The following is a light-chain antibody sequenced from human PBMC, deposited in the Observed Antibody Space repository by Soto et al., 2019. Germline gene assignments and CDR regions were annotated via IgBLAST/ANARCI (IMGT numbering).Light chain of an antibody. V-gene: IGLV1-40*01. CDR1: SSSIGAGYE. CDR2: GNG. CDR3: CSYVGSYSYV. J-gene: IGLJ1*01. Sequence: QSVLTQPPSVSGAPGQRVTISCSGTSSSIGAGYEVHWYHQLPGTAPKLVVSGNGNRPSGVPDRLSASKSGTSASLAITGLQAEDEGHYYCCSYVGSYSYVFGTGTKLTVL.